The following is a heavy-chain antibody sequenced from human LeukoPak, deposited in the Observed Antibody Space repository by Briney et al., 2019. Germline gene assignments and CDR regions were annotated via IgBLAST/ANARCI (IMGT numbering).Heavy chain of an antibody. CDR3: ANICTSTSCVVDY. J-gene: IGHJ4*02. V-gene: IGHV4-30-4*08. Sequence: SETLSLTCTVSGGSISSGDYYWSWIRQPPGKGLEWIGYIYYSGSTYYNPSLKSRVTVSIDTSKNQFSLMLTSVTAADTAVYYCANICTSTSCVVDYWGQGAQVTVSS. CDR2: IYYSGST. CDR1: GGSISSGDYY. D-gene: IGHD2-2*01.